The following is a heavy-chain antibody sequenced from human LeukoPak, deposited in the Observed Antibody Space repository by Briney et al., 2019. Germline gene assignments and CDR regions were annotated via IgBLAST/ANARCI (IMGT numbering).Heavy chain of an antibody. CDR2: INHSGST. CDR1: GGSFSGYY. D-gene: IGHD5-24*01. CDR3: ARRRLGRDGYNAGGYYMDV. Sequence: SETLSLTCAVYGGSFSGYYWSWIRQPPGKGLEWIGEINHSGSTNYNPSLKSRVTISVDTSKNQFSLKLSSVTAADTAVYYCARRRLGRDGYNAGGYYMDVWGKGTTVTISS. V-gene: IGHV4-34*01. J-gene: IGHJ6*03.